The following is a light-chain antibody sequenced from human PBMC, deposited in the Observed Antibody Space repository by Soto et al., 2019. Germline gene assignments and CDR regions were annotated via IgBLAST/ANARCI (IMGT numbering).Light chain of an antibody. CDR1: QSVGYH. CDR2: DAS. J-gene: IGKJ4*01. Sequence: EIVMTQYPLSLSVSPGERATLSCRASQSVGYHLAWYQQKPGQAPRLLIYDASNRATGIPARFSGSGSGTDFTLAISSLEPEDFAVYYCQQRSNWPPVTFGGGTKVDIK. CDR3: QQRSNWPPVT. V-gene: IGKV3-11*01.